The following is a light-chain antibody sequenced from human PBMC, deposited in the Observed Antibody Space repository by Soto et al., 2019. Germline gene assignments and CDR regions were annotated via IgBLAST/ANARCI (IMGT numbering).Light chain of an antibody. CDR1: SSDVGGYNY. CDR2: EVT. CDR3: SSYTSTNHVV. J-gene: IGLJ2*01. Sequence: QSALTQPASVSGSPGQSITISCIGTSSDVGGYNYVSWYQQHPGKAPKLVIYEVTKRPSGVSNRFSGSKSGNTASLTISGLQAEDETDYYCSSYTSTNHVVFGGGTKLTVL. V-gene: IGLV2-14*01.